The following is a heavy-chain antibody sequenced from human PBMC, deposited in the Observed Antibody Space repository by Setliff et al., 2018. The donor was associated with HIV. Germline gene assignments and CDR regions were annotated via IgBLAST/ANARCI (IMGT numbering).Heavy chain of an antibody. J-gene: IGHJ4*02. Sequence: PGGSLRLSCAASGFTFSSYSMNWVRQAPGKGLEWVSAISSGGEIMFYADSVKGRFTISRDNSKNTLFLQMSSLRAEDTAIYYCARGSYGSFDYWGLGTLVTVSS. CDR3: ARGSYGSFDY. V-gene: IGHV3-23*01. CDR2: ISSGGEIM. D-gene: IGHD3-10*01. CDR1: GFTFSSYS.